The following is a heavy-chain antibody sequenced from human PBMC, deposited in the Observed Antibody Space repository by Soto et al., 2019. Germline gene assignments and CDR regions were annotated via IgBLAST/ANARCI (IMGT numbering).Heavy chain of an antibody. J-gene: IGHJ4*02. CDR1: GFNVMSYW. D-gene: IGHD3-16*01. Sequence: GSLRLSCAVSGFNVMSYWMSWVRQAPGKGLEWVASIKEDGSEIYYLHSVRGRFSISRDXXXXAXHXTXNXLXAEDXGVYFCARDIGFDYVNWGQGTLVTVSS. CDR3: ARDIGFDYVN. V-gene: IGHV3-7*01. CDR2: IKEDGSEI.